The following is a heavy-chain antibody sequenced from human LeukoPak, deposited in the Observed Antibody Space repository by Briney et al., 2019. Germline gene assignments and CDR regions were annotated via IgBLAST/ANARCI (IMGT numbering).Heavy chain of an antibody. Sequence: ASVKVSCKASGYTFTGYYMHWVRQAPGQGLEWMGWISGYNGNTNYAQKLQGRVTVTTDTSTSTAYMELRSLRSEDTAVYYCARSPFSLHDYGQWGQGTLVTVSS. V-gene: IGHV1-18*04. D-gene: IGHD4-17*01. CDR3: ARSPFSLHDYGQ. CDR2: ISGYNGNT. J-gene: IGHJ4*02. CDR1: GYTFTGYY.